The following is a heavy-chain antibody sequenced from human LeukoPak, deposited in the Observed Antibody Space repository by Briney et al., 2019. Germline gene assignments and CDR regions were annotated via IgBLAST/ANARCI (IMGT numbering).Heavy chain of an antibody. CDR2: AHTSGST. J-gene: IGHJ5*02. Sequence: SETLSLTCTVSGGSISDYFWNWIRQPAGKGLEWIGRAHTSGSTNYNPSLKSRVTMSVDTSKNQFSLKLTSIIAADTAVYYCAREGYVFWFAPGGKGTLVTVSS. CDR3: AREGYVFWFAP. D-gene: IGHD3-10*02. CDR1: GGSISDYF. V-gene: IGHV4-4*07.